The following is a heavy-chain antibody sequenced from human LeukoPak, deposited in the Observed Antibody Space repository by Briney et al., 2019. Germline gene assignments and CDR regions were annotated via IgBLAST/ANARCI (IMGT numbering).Heavy chain of an antibody. D-gene: IGHD6-19*01. CDR3: AKDLNRIAVAGNFDY. V-gene: IGHV3-33*06. Sequence: GGSLRLSCAASGFTFSSYGMHWVRQAPGKGLEWVAVIWYDGSNKYYADSVKGRFTISRDNSKNTLYLQMNSLRAEDTAVYYCAKDLNRIAVAGNFDYWGQGTLVTVSS. J-gene: IGHJ4*02. CDR2: IWYDGSNK. CDR1: GFTFSSYG.